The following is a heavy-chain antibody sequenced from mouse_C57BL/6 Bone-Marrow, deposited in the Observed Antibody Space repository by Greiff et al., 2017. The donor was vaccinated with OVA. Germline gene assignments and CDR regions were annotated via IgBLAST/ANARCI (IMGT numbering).Heavy chain of an antibody. V-gene: IGHV5-6*01. D-gene: IGHD1-1*01. CDR3: ARQNGSRFDY. Sequence: EVNVVESGGDLVKPGGSLKLSCAASGFTFSSYGMSWVRQTPDKRLEWVATISSGGSYTYYPDSVKGRFTISRDNAKNTLYLQMSSLKSEDTAMYYCARQNGSRFDYWGQGTTLTVSS. CDR1: GFTFSSYG. J-gene: IGHJ2*01. CDR2: ISSGGSYT.